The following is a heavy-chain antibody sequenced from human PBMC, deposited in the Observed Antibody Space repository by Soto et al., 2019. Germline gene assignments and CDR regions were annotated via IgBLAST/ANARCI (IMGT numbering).Heavy chain of an antibody. D-gene: IGHD4-4*01. CDR2: ISGSGAST. CDR1: GFTFTNYA. Sequence: EVQLLESGGGLVQPGGSLRLSCAASGFTFTNYAMSWVRQAPGKGLEWVSFISGSGASTYYTDSVKGRFTISRDSSLDTLVLQMNSLRAEDTAVYYCAKERDYSGNAPSAYWGQGPLVTVSS. J-gene: IGHJ4*02. CDR3: AKERDYSGNAPSAY. V-gene: IGHV3-23*01.